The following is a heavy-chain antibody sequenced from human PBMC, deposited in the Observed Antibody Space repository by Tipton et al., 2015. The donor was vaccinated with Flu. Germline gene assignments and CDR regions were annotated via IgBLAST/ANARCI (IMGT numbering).Heavy chain of an antibody. CDR2: IYTTGST. CDR1: GGSFSSGSYY. V-gene: IGHV4-61*02. CDR3: ARSPSYSGSGNYPYYFDF. D-gene: IGHD3-10*01. J-gene: IGHJ4*02. Sequence: TLSLTCSVSGGSFSSGSYYWTWIRQSAGNGLEWIGRIYTTGSTNYNPSLKSRVTLSVDTTENQFSLKLSSVTAADTAVYYCARSPSYSGSGNYPYYFDFWGRGTLVTVSS.